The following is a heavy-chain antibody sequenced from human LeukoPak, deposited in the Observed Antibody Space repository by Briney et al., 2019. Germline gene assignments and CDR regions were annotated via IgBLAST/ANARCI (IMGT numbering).Heavy chain of an antibody. J-gene: IGHJ4*02. CDR2: INHSGSA. CDR3: ARAFSGSYYSFFDY. V-gene: IGHV4-34*01. D-gene: IGHD1-26*01. CDR1: GGSFSGYY. Sequence: SETLSLTCAVYGGSFSGYYWNWIRQPPGKGLEWIAEINHSGSANSNPSLKSRVTISLDTSKNQFSLKLSSVTAADTAVYYCARAFSGSYYSFFDYWGQGTLVTVSS.